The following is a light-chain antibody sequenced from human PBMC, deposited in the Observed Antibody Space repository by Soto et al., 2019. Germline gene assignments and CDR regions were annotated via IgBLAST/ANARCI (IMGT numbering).Light chain of an antibody. CDR2: GAS. Sequence: EIVLTQSPGTLSLSPGERATLSCRASESVSDNYLAWYQQRAGHAPRLVIYGASSRASAVPARFSGSGSGADFTLTISRLEPEDFAVYYCQHYGSSPLTFGGGTKVEIK. V-gene: IGKV3-20*01. CDR1: ESVSDNY. J-gene: IGKJ4*01. CDR3: QHYGSSPLT.